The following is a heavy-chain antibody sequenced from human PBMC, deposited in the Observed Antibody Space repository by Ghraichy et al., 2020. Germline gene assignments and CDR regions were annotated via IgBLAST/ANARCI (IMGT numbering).Heavy chain of an antibody. CDR2: IKRDSSAI. CDR1: GFTFSGFS. D-gene: IGHD1-1*01. V-gene: IGHV3-48*02. Sequence: GGSLRLSCEASGFTFSGFSMNGVRQAPGKGLEWVSYIKRDSSAIHYAASGKGRFTISRDNVRNSLYLQMNSLRDKDTAVYYCARGVGSTANTTHWFDPWGQGTLVTVSS. J-gene: IGHJ5*01. CDR3: ARGVGSTANTTHWFDP.